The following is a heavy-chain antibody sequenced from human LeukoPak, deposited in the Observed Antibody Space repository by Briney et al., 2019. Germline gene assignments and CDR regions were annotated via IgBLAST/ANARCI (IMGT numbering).Heavy chain of an antibody. Sequence: GGSLRLSCAASGITISRFWMHWVRQAPGKALVWVSRVSGDGSTTNYADSVKGRFTISRDNAKNTLYLQMNSLRAEDTAVYYCTMYTSGWDWGQGTLVTVSS. J-gene: IGHJ4*02. CDR1: GITISRFW. CDR2: VSGDGSTT. D-gene: IGHD6-19*01. V-gene: IGHV3-74*01. CDR3: TMYTSGWD.